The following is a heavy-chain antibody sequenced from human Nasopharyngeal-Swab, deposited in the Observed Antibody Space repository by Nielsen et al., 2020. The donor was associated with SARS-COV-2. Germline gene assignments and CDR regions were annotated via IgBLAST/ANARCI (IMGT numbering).Heavy chain of an antibody. V-gene: IGHV4-31*03. J-gene: IGHJ3*01. Sequence: SETLSLTCTVSGGSISSGGYYWSWIRQHPGKGLEWIGYIYYSGSTYYNPSLKSRVTISVDRSKNQFSLKLSSVTAADTAVYYCARDLRSSSWDAFSLWGQGTMVTVSS. D-gene: IGHD6-13*01. CDR1: GGSISSGGYY. CDR3: ARDLRSSSWDAFSL. CDR2: IYYSGST.